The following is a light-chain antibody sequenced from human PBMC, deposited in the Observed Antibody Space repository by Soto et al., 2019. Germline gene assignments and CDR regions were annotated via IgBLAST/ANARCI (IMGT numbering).Light chain of an antibody. V-gene: IGLV2-14*03. CDR1: SSENSGYNY. CDR3: SSYTTSNTRQIV. J-gene: IGLJ1*01. Sequence: QSVLTQPASVSGSPGQSIIISSTGTSSENSGYNYASWYQHHPGKAPKLMIFDVSNRPSGVSNRFSGSKSGNTASLTISGLQPEDEADYYCSSYTTSNTRQIVFGTGTKVTVL. CDR2: DVS.